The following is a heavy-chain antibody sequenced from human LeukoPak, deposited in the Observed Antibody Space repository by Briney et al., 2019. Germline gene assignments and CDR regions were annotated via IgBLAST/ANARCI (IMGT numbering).Heavy chain of an antibody. Sequence: GGSLRLSCAASGFTFSSYAMSWVRQAPGKGLEWVSVIYSGGNTYYADSVRGRFTISRDNSKNTLYLQMNSLRAEDTAVYYCARMTGRNLYYFDYWGQGTLVTVSS. J-gene: IGHJ4*02. V-gene: IGHV3-66*01. CDR1: GFTFSSYA. D-gene: IGHD3-9*01. CDR3: ARMTGRNLYYFDY. CDR2: IYSGGNT.